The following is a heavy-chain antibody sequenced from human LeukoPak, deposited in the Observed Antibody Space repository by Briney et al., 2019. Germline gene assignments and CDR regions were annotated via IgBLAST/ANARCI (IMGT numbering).Heavy chain of an antibody. J-gene: IGHJ5*02. D-gene: IGHD3-9*01. CDR1: GYSFTSYW. Sequence: GESLKISCKGSGYSFTSYWIGWVRQMPGKGLEWMGIIYPGDSDTRYSPSFQGQVTISADKSISTAYLQWSSLKASDTAMYYCARQGYDILTGYTRHNWFGPWGQGTLVTVSS. CDR3: ARQGYDILTGYTRHNWFGP. V-gene: IGHV5-51*01. CDR2: IYPGDSDT.